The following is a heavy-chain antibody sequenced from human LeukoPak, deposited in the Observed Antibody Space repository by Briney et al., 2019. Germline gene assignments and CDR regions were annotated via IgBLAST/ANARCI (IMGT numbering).Heavy chain of an antibody. CDR3: ARDHPYDILTGPISPGDYNYYYYMDV. CDR1: GGTFSSYA. V-gene: IGHV1-69*05. Sequence: ASVKVSCKASGGTFSSYAISWVRQAPGQGLEWMGRIIPIFGTANYAQKFHGRVTITTDESTSTAYMELSSLRSEDTAVYYCARDHPYDILTGPISPGDYNYYYYMDVWGKGTTVTVSS. J-gene: IGHJ6*03. D-gene: IGHD3-9*01. CDR2: IIPIFGTA.